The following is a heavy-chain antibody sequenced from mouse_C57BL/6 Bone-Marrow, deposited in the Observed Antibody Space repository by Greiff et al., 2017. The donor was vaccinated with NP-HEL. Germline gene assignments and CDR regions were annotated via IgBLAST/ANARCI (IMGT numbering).Heavy chain of an antibody. CDR1: GYTFTSYW. J-gene: IGHJ4*01. CDR3: PRYRGYFSMDY. Sequence: VQLQQSGAELAKPGASVKLSCKASGYTFTSYWMHWVKQRPGQGLEWIGNINPSNGGTNYNEKFKSKATLTVDKSSSTAYMQLSSLTSEDSAVYYCPRYRGYFSMDYWGQGTSVTVSS. CDR2: INPSNGGT. V-gene: IGHV1-53*01.